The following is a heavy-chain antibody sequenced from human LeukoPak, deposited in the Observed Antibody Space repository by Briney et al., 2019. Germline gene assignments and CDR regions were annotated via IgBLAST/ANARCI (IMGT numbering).Heavy chain of an antibody. CDR3: ARDSSGYDAFDI. J-gene: IGHJ3*02. V-gene: IGHV3-66*02. D-gene: IGHD3-22*01. CDR1: GFTVSSNY. Sequence: GGSLRLSCAASGFTVSSNYMSWVRQAPGKGLEWVSVIYSGGSTYYADSVKGRFTISRDNSKNTLYLQMNSLRAEDSAVYYCARDSSGYDAFDIWGQGTMVTVSS. CDR2: IYSGGST.